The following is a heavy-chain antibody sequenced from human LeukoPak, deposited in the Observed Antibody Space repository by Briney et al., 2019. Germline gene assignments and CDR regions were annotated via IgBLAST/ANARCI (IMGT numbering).Heavy chain of an antibody. CDR3: ARRIVATNAFDY. J-gene: IGHJ4*02. V-gene: IGHV4-31*03. CDR2: IYYSGST. CDR1: GGSISSGGYY. Sequence: SQTLSLTCTVSGGSISSGGYYWSWIRRHPGKGLEWIGYIYYSGSTYYNPSLKSRVTISVDTSKNQFSLKLSSVTAADTAVYYCARRIVATNAFDYWGQGTLVTVSS. D-gene: IGHD5-12*01.